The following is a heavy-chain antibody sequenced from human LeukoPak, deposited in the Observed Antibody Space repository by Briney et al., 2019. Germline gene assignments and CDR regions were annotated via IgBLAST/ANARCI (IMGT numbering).Heavy chain of an antibody. J-gene: IGHJ4*02. V-gene: IGHV4-59*01. CDR2: IYYSGST. CDR1: GGSISSYY. D-gene: IGHD3-22*01. Sequence: SETLSLTCTVSGGSISSYYWSWIRQPPGKGLEWIGYIYYSGSTSYNPSLKSRVTISVDTSKNQFSLKLSSVTAADTAVYYCARVYYDSSGYYPFDYWGQGTLVTVSS. CDR3: ARVYYDSSGYYPFDY.